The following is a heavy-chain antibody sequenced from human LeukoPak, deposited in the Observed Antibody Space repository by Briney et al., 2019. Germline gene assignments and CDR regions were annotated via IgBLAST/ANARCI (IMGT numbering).Heavy chain of an antibody. CDR3: ASRGDFWSGYYTY. D-gene: IGHD3-3*01. CDR2: INHSGST. CDR1: GGSFSGYY. Sequence: SETLSLTCAVYGGSFSGYYWSWIRQPPGKGLEWIGEINHSGSTNYNPSLKSRVTISVDTSKNQFSLKLSSVTAADTAVYYCASRGDFWSGYYTYWGQGTMVTVSS. J-gene: IGHJ4*02. V-gene: IGHV4-34*01.